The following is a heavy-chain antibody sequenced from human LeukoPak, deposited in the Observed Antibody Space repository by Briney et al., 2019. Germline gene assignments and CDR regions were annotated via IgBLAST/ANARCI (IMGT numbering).Heavy chain of an antibody. CDR1: GFTFSIYW. J-gene: IGHJ3*02. CDR2: IKEDGSEK. V-gene: IGHV3-7*03. CDR3: ARQSSSRAFEI. D-gene: IGHD6-6*01. Sequence: PGGSLRLSCLASGFTFSIYWMSWVRQAPGKGLEWVASIKEDGSEKLYVDSVQGRCTISRDYAKNSLYLQMDSLRAEDTAVYYCARQSSSRAFEIWGQGTTVTVSS.